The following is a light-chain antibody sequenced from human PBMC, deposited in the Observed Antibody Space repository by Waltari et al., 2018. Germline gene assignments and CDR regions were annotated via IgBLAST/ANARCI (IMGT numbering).Light chain of an antibody. CDR1: QDFASW. Sequence: DIQMTQSPSSVSASVGDRVTITCRASQDFASWLAWYQQKPGKAPKLLIYAASSLQSGAPSRFSGSGSGTEFTLTISSLQPEDFATYYCQQANSFPITFGQGTRLEIK. CDR3: QQANSFPIT. CDR2: AAS. J-gene: IGKJ5*01. V-gene: IGKV1-12*01.